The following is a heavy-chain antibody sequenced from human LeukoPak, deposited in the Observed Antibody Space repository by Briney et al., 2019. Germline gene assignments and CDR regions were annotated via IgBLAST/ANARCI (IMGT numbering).Heavy chain of an antibody. D-gene: IGHD2-15*01. CDR2: ISSSGSSI. J-gene: IGHJ4*02. CDR1: GFTFSSYE. Sequence: PGGSLRLSCTASGFTFSSYEMNWVRQAPGKGLEWVSYISSSGSSIYYADSVKGRFTISRDNSKNTLYLQMNSLRAEDTAVHYCAKSSQWSVGQFDYWGQGTLVTVSS. V-gene: IGHV3-48*03. CDR3: AKSSQWSVGQFDY.